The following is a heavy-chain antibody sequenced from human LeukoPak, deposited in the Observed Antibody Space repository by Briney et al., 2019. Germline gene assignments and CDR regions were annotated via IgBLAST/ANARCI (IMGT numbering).Heavy chain of an antibody. V-gene: IGHV4-34*01. CDR1: GVSFDDYY. CDR3: TRMTAGHDY. CDR2: INHSGYT. D-gene: IGHD2-21*02. J-gene: IGHJ4*02. Sequence: PSGTLSLTCAVSGVSFDDYYWSWVRQTSGKGLEWIGEINHSGYTNDSPSLKSRVTLSTDTSRKQFSLNLRSVTVADTGIYYCTRMTAGHDYWGQGTLVTVSS.